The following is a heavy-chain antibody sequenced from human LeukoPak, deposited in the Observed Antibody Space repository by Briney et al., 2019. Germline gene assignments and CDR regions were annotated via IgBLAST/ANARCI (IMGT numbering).Heavy chain of an antibody. D-gene: IGHD5-24*01. CDR1: GGSISSYY. CDR3: ARIHDRRDGYNYLDY. Sequence: SETLSLTCTVAGGSISSYYWSWIRQPPGKGLEWIGYIYTRGSTNYNPSLKSRVTISVDTSKNQFSLKLSSVTAADTAVYYCARIHDRRDGYNYLDYWGQGTLVTVSS. J-gene: IGHJ4*02. V-gene: IGHV4-4*09. CDR2: IYTRGST.